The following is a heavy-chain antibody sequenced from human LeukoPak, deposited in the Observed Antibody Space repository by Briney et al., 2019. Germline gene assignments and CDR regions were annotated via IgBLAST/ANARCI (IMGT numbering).Heavy chain of an antibody. V-gene: IGHV4-31*03. J-gene: IGHJ5*02. Sequence: SQTLSLTCTVSGGSISSGGYYWSWIRQHPGKGLEWIGYIYYSGSTYYNPSLKSRVTISVDTSKNQFSLKLSSVTAADTAVYYCARGRGEYQLLHWFDPWGQGTLVTVSS. CDR1: GGSISSGGYY. CDR3: ARGRGEYQLLHWFDP. D-gene: IGHD2-2*01. CDR2: IYYSGST.